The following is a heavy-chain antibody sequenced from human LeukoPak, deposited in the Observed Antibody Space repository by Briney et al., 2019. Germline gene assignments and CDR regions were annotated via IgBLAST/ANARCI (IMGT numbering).Heavy chain of an antibody. CDR2: IYYSGST. V-gene: IGHV4-30-4*01. CDR1: GGSISSGDYY. J-gene: IGHJ4*02. D-gene: IGHD6-13*01. Sequence: PSETLSLTCTVSGGSISSGDYYWSWIRQPPGKGLEWIGYIYYSGSTYYNPSLKSRVTISVDTSKNQFSLKLSSVTAADTAVYYCAREVGAAAGKRDSFDYWGQGTLVTVSS. CDR3: AREVGAAAGKRDSFDY.